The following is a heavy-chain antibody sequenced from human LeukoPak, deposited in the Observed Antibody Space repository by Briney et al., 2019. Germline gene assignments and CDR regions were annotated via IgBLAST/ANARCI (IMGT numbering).Heavy chain of an antibody. CDR3: ARGGTTVLIPVYFDY. CDR2: IIPIFGTA. D-gene: IGHD4-23*01. V-gene: IGHV1-69*13. CDR1: GGTFISYA. Sequence: SVKVSCKASGGTFISYAISWVRQAPGQGLEWMGGIIPIFGTANYAQKFQGRATITADESTSTAYMELSSLRSEDTAVYYCARGGTTVLIPVYFDYWGQGTLVTVSS. J-gene: IGHJ4*02.